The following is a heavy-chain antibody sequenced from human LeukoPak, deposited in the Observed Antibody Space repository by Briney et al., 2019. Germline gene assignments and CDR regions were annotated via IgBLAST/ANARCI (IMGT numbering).Heavy chain of an antibody. Sequence: ASVKVSCKASGYTFTGYYMHWVRQAPGQGLEWMGWINPNSGGTNYAQKFQGRVTMTWDTPISTAYMELSRLRSDDTAVYYCARDHLDVGPFDPWGQGTLVTVSS. CDR1: GYTFTGYY. CDR2: INPNSGGT. CDR3: ARDHLDVGPFDP. V-gene: IGHV1-2*02. J-gene: IGHJ5*02.